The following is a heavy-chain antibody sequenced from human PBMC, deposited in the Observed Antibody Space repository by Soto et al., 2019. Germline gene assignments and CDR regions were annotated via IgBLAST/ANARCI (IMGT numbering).Heavy chain of an antibody. V-gene: IGHV3-66*01. J-gene: IGHJ4*02. CDR3: VLVRGVIPYYFDY. CDR2: IYSGGST. CDR1: GFTVSSNY. D-gene: IGHD3-10*01. Sequence: GGSLRLSCAASGFTVSSNYMSWVRQAPGKGLEWVSVIYSGGSTYYADSVKGRFTISRDNSKNTLYLQMNRLRAEDTAVYYCVLVRGVIPYYFDYWGQGTLVTVSS.